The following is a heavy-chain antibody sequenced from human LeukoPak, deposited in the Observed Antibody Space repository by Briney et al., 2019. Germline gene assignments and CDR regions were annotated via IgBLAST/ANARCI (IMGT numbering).Heavy chain of an antibody. V-gene: IGHV4-59*01. CDR3: ASGSGSYRSARFDP. D-gene: IGHD3-10*01. J-gene: IGHJ5*02. Sequence: PSETLSLTCTVSGGSISSYYWSWIRQPPGKGLEWIAYIYYSGSTNCNPSLKSRVTISVDTSKNQFSLKLSSVTAADTAVYYCASGSGSYRSARFDPWGQGTLVTVSS. CDR2: IYYSGST. CDR1: GGSISSYY.